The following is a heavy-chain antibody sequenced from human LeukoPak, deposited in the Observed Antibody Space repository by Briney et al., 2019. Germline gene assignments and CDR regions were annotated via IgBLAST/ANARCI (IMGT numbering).Heavy chain of an antibody. J-gene: IGHJ4*02. CDR3: TTLLYCDSGCYSAYFDY. CDR2: IKSKTDGGTT. CDR1: GFTFSNAW. Sequence: PGGSLRLSCAASGFTFSNAWMSWVRQAPGKGLEWVGRIKSKTDGGTTDYAAPVKGRFTISRDDSKNTLSLQMNSLKTEDTAVYYCTTLLYCDSGCYSAYFDYWGQGTLVTVSS. D-gene: IGHD2-21*02. V-gene: IGHV3-15*01.